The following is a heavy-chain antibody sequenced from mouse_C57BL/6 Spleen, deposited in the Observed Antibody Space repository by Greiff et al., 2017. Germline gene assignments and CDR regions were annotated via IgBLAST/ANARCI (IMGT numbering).Heavy chain of an antibody. V-gene: IGHV5-17*01. CDR3: ARPVVPYYAMDY. CDR1: GFTFSDYG. CDR2: ISSGSSTI. D-gene: IGHD1-1*01. Sequence: EVHLVESGGGLVKPGGSLKLSCAASGFTFSDYGMHWVRQAPEKGLEWVAYISSGSSTIYYADTVKGRFTISRDNAKNTLFLQMTSLRSEDTAMYYCARPVVPYYAMDYWGQGTSVTDSS. J-gene: IGHJ4*01.